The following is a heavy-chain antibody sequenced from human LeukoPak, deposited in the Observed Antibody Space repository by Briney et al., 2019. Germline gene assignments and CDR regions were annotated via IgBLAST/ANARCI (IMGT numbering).Heavy chain of an antibody. D-gene: IGHD3-10*01. CDR1: GGTFSSYA. J-gene: IGHJ5*02. V-gene: IGHV1-69*04. CDR2: IIPILGIA. Sequence: VASVKVSCTASGGTFSSYAISWLRQAPGQGLEWMGRIIPILGIANYAQKFQGRVTITADKSTSTAYMELSSLRSEDTAVYYCARVAVKSMNWFGETLGFDPWGQGTLVTVSS. CDR3: ARVAVKSMNWFGETLGFDP.